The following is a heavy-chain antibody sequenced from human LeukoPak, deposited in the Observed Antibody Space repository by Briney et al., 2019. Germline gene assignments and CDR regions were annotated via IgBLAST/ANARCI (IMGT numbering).Heavy chain of an antibody. Sequence: GGSLRLSCVASGFTFSNYAMSWVRQAPGKGLDWVSVISGSAGKIRYAGSVKGRFTISRDNAKNSLYLQMNSLRAEDTAVYYCASLTPPLAAAGTSDYWGQGTLVTVSS. V-gene: IGHV3-23*01. D-gene: IGHD6-13*01. CDR2: ISGSAGKI. J-gene: IGHJ4*02. CDR1: GFTFSNYA. CDR3: ASLTPPLAAAGTSDY.